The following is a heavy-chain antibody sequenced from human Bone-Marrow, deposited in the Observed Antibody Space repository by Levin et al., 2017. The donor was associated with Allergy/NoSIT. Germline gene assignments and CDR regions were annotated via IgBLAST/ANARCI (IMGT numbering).Heavy chain of an antibody. Sequence: GESLKISCKASGYPFTAYSMHWARQAPGKGLEWVARISDDGSKKDYADSAKGRFIISRNNSENTLNLQMNSLRPDDTAVYFCARDPGAFDDLWSGQYTNFYAMDVWGQGTTVTVSS. D-gene: IGHD3-3*01. CDR2: ISDDGSKK. V-gene: IGHV3-30*04. CDR1: GYPFTAYS. CDR3: ARDPGAFDDLWSGQYTNFYAMDV. J-gene: IGHJ6*02.